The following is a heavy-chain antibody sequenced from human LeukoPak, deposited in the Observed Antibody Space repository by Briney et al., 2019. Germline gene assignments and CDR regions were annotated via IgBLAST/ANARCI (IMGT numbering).Heavy chain of an antibody. V-gene: IGHV6-1*01. CDR3: ARAPLKDYYGSGSYYDP. CDR2: TYYRSKWFN. CDR1: GDIVSSNSVT. D-gene: IGHD3-10*01. J-gene: IGHJ5*02. Sequence: SQTLSLTCAISGDIVSSNSVTWNWIRQSPSRGLEWLGRTYYRSKWFNDYAVSVKGRITINPDTSKNHFSLQLNSVTPEDTAVYFRARAPLKDYYGSGSYYDPWGQGTLVTVSS.